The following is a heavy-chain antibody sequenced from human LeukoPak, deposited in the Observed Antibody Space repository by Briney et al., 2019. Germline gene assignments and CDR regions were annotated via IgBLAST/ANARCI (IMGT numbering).Heavy chain of an antibody. CDR2: ISGSGGST. D-gene: IGHD6-13*01. CDR3: AKASYSSSWYGDYYYYYMDV. J-gene: IGHJ6*03. Sequence: PGGSLRLSCAASGFTFSGYAMSWVRQAPGKGLEWVSAISGSGGSTYYADSVKGRFTISRDNSKNTLYLQMNSLRAEDTAVYYCAKASYSSSWYGDYYYYYMDVWGKGTTVTVSS. CDR1: GFTFSGYA. V-gene: IGHV3-23*01.